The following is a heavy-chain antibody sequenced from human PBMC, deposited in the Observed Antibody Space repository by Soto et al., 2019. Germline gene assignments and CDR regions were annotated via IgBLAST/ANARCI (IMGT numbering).Heavy chain of an antibody. V-gene: IGHV3-23*01. CDR3: ATVPRYCSAGSCFGDYFDY. CDR2: ISASGGST. CDR1: GFTFNNYA. D-gene: IGHD2-15*01. J-gene: IGHJ4*02. Sequence: GGSLRLSCAASGFTFNNYAMNWVRQAPGKGLEWVSSISASGGSTYYGNSVRGRFTISRDNSKNTLYLQTNSLRAEDTAVYYCATVPRYCSAGSCFGDYFDYWGQGTLVTVSS.